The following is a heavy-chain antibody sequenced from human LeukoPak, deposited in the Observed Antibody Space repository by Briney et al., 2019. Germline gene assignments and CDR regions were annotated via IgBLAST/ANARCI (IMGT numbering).Heavy chain of an antibody. Sequence: PGGSLRLSCAASGFTFSSYWMHWVRQAPGKGLVWVSRINSDGSSTSYADSVKGRFTISRDNAKNSLYLQMNSLRAEDTAVYFCARLRYNYGYHLDYWGQGTLVTVSS. D-gene: IGHD5-18*01. CDR2: INSDGSST. J-gene: IGHJ4*01. V-gene: IGHV3-74*01. CDR1: GFTFSSYW. CDR3: ARLRYNYGYHLDY.